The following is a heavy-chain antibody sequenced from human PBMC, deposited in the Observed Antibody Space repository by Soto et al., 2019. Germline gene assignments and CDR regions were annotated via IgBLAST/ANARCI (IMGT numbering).Heavy chain of an antibody. Sequence: QVQLVESGGGVVQPGTSLRLSCAASGFAISSYSMHWVRQAPGKGLEWVAAMSFDGNSKYFADSVKGRFMISRDTSKHTWSLEMESLGAEDSALYHCTRGRSVIANDDFEYWGQGTQVTVSS. D-gene: IGHD2-21*01. CDR2: MSFDGNSK. V-gene: IGHV3-30-3*01. CDR1: GFAISSYS. CDR3: TRGRSVIANDDFEY. J-gene: IGHJ4*02.